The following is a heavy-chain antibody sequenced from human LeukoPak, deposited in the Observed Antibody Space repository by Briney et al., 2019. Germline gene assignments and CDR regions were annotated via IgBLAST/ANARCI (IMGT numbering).Heavy chain of an antibody. CDR2: ISGSGGST. V-gene: IGHV3-23*01. D-gene: IGHD4-17*01. J-gene: IGHJ4*02. Sequence: TGGSLRLSCAASGFTFSSYSMNWVRQAPGRGLEWVSAISGSGGSTYYADSVKGRFTISRDNSKNTLYLQMNSLRAEDTAVYYCAKGADYGDYYFDYWGQGTLVTVSS. CDR3: AKGADYGDYYFDY. CDR1: GFTFSSYS.